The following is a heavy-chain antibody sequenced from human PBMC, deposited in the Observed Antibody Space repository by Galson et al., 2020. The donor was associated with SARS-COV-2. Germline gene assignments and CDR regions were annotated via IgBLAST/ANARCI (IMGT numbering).Heavy chain of an antibody. CDR2: IYYSGST. Sequence: SETLSLTCTVSGGSISSGGYYWSWIRQHPGKGLEWIGYIYYSGSTYYNPSLKSRVTISVDTSKNQFSLKLSSVTAADTAVYYCARGERNYGSGSYTPPSNWFDPWGQGTLVTVSS. CDR3: ARGERNYGSGSYTPPSNWFDP. CDR1: GGSISSGGYY. J-gene: IGHJ5*02. V-gene: IGHV4-31*03. D-gene: IGHD3-10*01.